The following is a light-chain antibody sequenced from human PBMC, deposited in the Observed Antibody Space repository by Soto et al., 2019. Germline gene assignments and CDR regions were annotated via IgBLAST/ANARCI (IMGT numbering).Light chain of an antibody. CDR3: CSYAGSSSFYV. Sequence: QSALTQPASVSGSPGQSSTISCTGTSSDVGSYNLVSWYQHHPDEAPKLIIYEVNKRPSGVSNRFSGSKSGNTASLTISGLQAEDEADYYCCSYAGSSSFYVFGSGTKLTVL. CDR1: SSDVGSYNL. J-gene: IGLJ1*01. CDR2: EVN. V-gene: IGLV2-23*02.